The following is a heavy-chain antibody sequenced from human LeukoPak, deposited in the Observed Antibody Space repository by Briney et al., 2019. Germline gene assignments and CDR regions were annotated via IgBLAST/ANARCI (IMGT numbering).Heavy chain of an antibody. CDR3: XXEGDSGDFDY. V-gene: IGHV4-31*03. Sequence: SETLSLTCTVSGGSISSGGSYWSWIRQHPGKGLEWIGYIYYSGSTYYNPSLKSRVTISVDTSKNQFSLKLSSVTAADTAGYYXXXEGDSGDFDYWGQGTLVTVSS. D-gene: IGHD2-21*02. CDR1: GGSISSGGSY. CDR2: IYYSGST. J-gene: IGHJ4*02.